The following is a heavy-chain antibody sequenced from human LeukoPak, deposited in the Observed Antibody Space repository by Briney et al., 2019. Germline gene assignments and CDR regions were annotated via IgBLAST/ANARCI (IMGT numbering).Heavy chain of an antibody. V-gene: IGHV3-30*03. D-gene: IGHD3-9*01. Sequence: PGGSLRLSCAASGFTFSSYGMHWVRQAPGKGLEWVAVISYDGNNKYYADSVKGRFTISRDNSKNTLYLQMNSLRAEDTAVYYCAGYYDILTGYDYWGQGTLVTVSS. CDR3: AGYYDILTGYDY. CDR1: GFTFSSYG. CDR2: ISYDGNNK. J-gene: IGHJ4*02.